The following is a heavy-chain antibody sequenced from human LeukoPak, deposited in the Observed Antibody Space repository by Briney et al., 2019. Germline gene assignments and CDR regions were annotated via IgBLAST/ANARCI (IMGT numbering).Heavy chain of an antibody. CDR2: IYTSGST. D-gene: IGHD3-9*01. V-gene: IGHV4-4*07. Sequence: SETLSLTSTVSGGSISSYYWSWIRQPAGKGLEWIGRIYTSGSTNYNPSLKSRVTISVDTSKNQFSLKLSSVTAADTAVYYCARGENILTGYYNGGWFDPWGQGTLVTVSS. J-gene: IGHJ5*02. CDR3: ARGENILTGYYNGGWFDP. CDR1: GGSISSYY.